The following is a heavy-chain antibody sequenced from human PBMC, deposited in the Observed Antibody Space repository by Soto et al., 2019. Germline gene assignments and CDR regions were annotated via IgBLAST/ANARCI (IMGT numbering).Heavy chain of an antibody. D-gene: IGHD3-10*01. J-gene: IGHJ5*02. Sequence: PSETLSLTCAVSGGSFSGYSWTWIRQPPGKGLEWIGEINHIESANYNSSLKSRVTISVDTSKNQFSLKLSSVTAADTAVYYCARVLQTMVLGVILGWFDPCGQGTLVTVSS. CDR3: ARVLQTMVLGVILGWFDP. CDR2: INHIESA. V-gene: IGHV4-34*01. CDR1: GGSFSGYS.